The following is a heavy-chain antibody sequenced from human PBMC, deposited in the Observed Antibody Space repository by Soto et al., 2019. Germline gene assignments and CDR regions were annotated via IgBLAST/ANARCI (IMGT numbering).Heavy chain of an antibody. CDR1: GFTFSSYA. CDR3: ARESEQWLNNRAEYFQH. D-gene: IGHD6-19*01. V-gene: IGHV3-30-3*01. CDR2: ISYDGSNK. J-gene: IGHJ1*01. Sequence: QVQLVESGGGVVQPGRSLRLSCAASGFTFSSYAIHLVRQAPGTVLEWVAVISYDGSNKYYADSVKGRFNISRDNSKNTLYVQMNSLRAEDTAVYYCARESEQWLNNRAEYFQHWGQGTLVTVSS.